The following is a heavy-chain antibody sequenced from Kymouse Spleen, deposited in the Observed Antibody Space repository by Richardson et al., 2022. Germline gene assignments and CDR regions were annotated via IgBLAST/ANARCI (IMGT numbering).Heavy chain of an antibody. CDR2: IYYSGST. J-gene: IGHJ6*02. CDR1: GGSISSGGYY. V-gene: IGHV4-31*03. D-gene: IGHD3-16*02. CDR3: ARDRPYVYYYYYYGMDV. Sequence: QVQLQESGPGLVKPSQTLSLTCTVSGGSISSGGYYWSWIRQHPGKGLEWIGYIYYSGSTYYNPSLKSRVTISVDTSKNQFSLKLSSVTAADTAVYYCARDRPYVYYYYYYGMDVWGQGTTVTVSS.